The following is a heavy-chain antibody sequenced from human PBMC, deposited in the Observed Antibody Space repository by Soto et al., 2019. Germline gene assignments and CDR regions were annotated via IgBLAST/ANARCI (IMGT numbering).Heavy chain of an antibody. CDR1: GGVFRNYA. D-gene: IGHD1-26*01. Sequence: QVQLVQSGAEVKKPGSSVKVSCKASGGVFRNYAINWGRQAPGQGLEWMGGIIPVFATPDYPQKFQGRVTITADESTTTAYMELTSLKTEDTAVYFCARDRGGSYSFDSWGQGTLVTVAS. V-gene: IGHV1-69*01. CDR3: ARDRGGSYSFDS. CDR2: IIPVFATP. J-gene: IGHJ5*01.